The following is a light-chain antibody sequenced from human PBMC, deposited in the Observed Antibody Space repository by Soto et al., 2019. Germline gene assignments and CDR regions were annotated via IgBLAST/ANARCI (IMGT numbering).Light chain of an antibody. CDR2: DAS. Sequence: DIQMTRRTSSLSASVVDRVTITCQASQNINNYLNWYQQKPGRAPKLLIYDASNLEAGVPSRFRGSGSGTDFTFTISRLQPEDIATYYCQQYENLPTFGQGTRLEIK. CDR1: QNINNY. J-gene: IGKJ5*01. CDR3: QQYENLPT. V-gene: IGKV1-33*01.